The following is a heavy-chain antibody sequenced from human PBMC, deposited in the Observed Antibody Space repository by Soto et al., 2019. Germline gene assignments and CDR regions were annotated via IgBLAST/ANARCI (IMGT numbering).Heavy chain of an antibody. V-gene: IGHV4-59*08. CDR1: GGSISSYY. Sequence: SETLSLTCTVSGGSISSYYWSWIRQPPGKGLEWIGYIYYSGSTNYNPSLKSRVTISVDTSKNQFSLKLSSVTAADTAVYYCARHPKPPTYSSSWYPGSDYWGQGTLVTVSS. J-gene: IGHJ4*02. CDR3: ARHPKPPTYSSSWYPGSDY. D-gene: IGHD6-13*01. CDR2: IYYSGST.